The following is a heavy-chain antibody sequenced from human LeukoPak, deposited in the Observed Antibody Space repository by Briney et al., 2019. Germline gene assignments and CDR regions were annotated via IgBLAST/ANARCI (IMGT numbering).Heavy chain of an antibody. V-gene: IGHV1-2*02. D-gene: IGHD6-6*01. CDR2: INTHSGGT. Sequence: ASVKVSCKASGYTFTDYYMHWVRQAPGQRLEWMGWINTHSGGTSYAQKFQGRVTMTRDTSISTGFVELKSLGSDDTAVYYCTRSRISAPVDYWGQGTLVTVSS. J-gene: IGHJ4*02. CDR3: TRSRISAPVDY. CDR1: GYTFTDYY.